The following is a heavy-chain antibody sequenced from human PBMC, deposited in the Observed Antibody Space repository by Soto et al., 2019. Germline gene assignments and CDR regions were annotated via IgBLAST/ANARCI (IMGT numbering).Heavy chain of an antibody. CDR3: ARDRRGSGWYDYFDY. V-gene: IGHV3-33*01. D-gene: IGHD6-19*01. Sequence: QVQLVESGGGVVQPGRSLRLSCAASGFTFSSYGMHWVRQAPGKGLEWVAVIWYDGSNENYADSVKGRFTISRDNSKNTLYLQMTSLRAEDTARYYCARDRRGSGWYDYFDYWGQGTLVTVSS. CDR2: IWYDGSNE. J-gene: IGHJ4*02. CDR1: GFTFSSYG.